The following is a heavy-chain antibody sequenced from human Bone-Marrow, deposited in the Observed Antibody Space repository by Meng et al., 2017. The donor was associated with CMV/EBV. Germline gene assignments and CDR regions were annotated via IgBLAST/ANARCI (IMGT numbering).Heavy chain of an antibody. Sequence: SETLSLTCTVSGGSISSYYWSWIRQPPGKGLEWIGYIYYSGSTNYNPSLKSRVTISVDTSKNQFSLKLSSVTAADTAVYYCARGGDDCSSTTCYYYSGQGTLVTVSS. CDR3: ARGGDDCSSTTCYYY. D-gene: IGHD2-2*01. CDR1: GGSISSYY. V-gene: IGHV4-59*01. J-gene: IGHJ4*02. CDR2: IYYSGST.